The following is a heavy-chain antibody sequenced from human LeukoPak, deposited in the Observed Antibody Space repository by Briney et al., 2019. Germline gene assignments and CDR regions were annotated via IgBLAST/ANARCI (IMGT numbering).Heavy chain of an antibody. CDR3: AKGSGYKDDY. CDR2: IRYDGSNK. Sequence: XXXCAXXGFTXSXXGMHWXXXAXXXGLEWVAFIRYDGSNKYYADSVKGRFTISRDNSKNTLYLQMYSLRAEDTAVYYCAKGSGYKDDYWGQGTLVTVSS. V-gene: IGHV3-30*02. J-gene: IGHJ4*02. CDR1: GFTXSXXG. D-gene: IGHD5-12*01.